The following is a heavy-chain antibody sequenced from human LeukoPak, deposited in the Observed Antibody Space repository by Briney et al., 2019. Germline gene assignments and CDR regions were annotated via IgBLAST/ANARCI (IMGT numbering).Heavy chain of an antibody. CDR2: FDPEDGET. J-gene: IGHJ5*02. Sequence: GASVKVSCKVSGYTLTELSMHWVRQAPGKGLEWMGGFDPEDGETIYAQKFQGRVTMTEDTSTDTAYMELSSLRSEDTAVYYCATVQYSSSWHWFDHWGQGTLVTVSS. D-gene: IGHD6-13*01. CDR3: ATVQYSSSWHWFDH. V-gene: IGHV1-24*01. CDR1: GYTLTELS.